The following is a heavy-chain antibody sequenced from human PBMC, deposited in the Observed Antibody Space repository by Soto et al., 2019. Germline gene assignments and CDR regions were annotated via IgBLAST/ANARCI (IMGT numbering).Heavy chain of an antibody. CDR3: ASLSRYRYDIASYGMDV. J-gene: IGHJ6*02. V-gene: IGHV1-3*01. Sequence: QVQLVQSGAEVKKPGASVKVSCKASGYTFTSYAMHWVRQAPGQRLEWMGWINAGNGNTKYSQKFQGRVTITRDTSASTAYMELSSLRSEDTAVYYCASLSRYRYDIASYGMDVWGQGTTVTVSS. D-gene: IGHD5-18*01. CDR1: GYTFTSYA. CDR2: INAGNGNT.